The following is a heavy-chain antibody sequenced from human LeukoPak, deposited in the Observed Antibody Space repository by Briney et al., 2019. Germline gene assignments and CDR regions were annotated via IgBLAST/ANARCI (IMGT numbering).Heavy chain of an antibody. CDR3: AKDGTRITTTY. Sequence: GGSLRLSCAASGFTFSSYAMSWVRQAPGKGLEWVSAISGGGGSTYYADSVRGRFTISRDNSKSTLYLQMNSLRAEDTAVYYCAKDGTRITTTYWGQGTLVTVSS. J-gene: IGHJ4*02. CDR2: ISGGGGST. CDR1: GFTFSSYA. D-gene: IGHD3-10*01. V-gene: IGHV3-23*01.